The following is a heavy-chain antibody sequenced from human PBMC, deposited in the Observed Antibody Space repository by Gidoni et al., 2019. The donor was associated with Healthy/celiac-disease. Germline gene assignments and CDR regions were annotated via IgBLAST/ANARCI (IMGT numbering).Heavy chain of an antibody. Sequence: VELPASGPGLVKPSQTLSLPCTVSVGSISSGDYYWSWIRQPPGKGLEWIGYIYYSGSTYYNPSLKSRVTISVDTSKNQFSLKLSSVTAADTAVYYCAHSSYSLELDYWGQGTLVTVSS. V-gene: IGHV4-30-4*01. D-gene: IGHD3-3*01. CDR3: AHSSYSLELDY. J-gene: IGHJ4*02. CDR2: IYYSGST. CDR1: VGSISSGDYY.